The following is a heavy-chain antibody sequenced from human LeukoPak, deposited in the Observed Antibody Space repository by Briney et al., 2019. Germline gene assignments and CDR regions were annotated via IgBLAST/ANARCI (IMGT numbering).Heavy chain of an antibody. CDR1: AFTFSHYW. J-gene: IGHJ4*02. V-gene: IGHV3-7*01. Sequence: HAGGSLRLSCAASAFTFSHYWMSWVRQAPGKGLEWVANIKQDGSEKDYVDSVKGRFSIYRDNAKNSLYLQMNSLRVEDTAVYYCARVGKAYCGGDCYSYYFDYWGQGTLVTVSS. D-gene: IGHD2-21*02. CDR3: ARVGKAYCGGDCYSYYFDY. CDR2: IKQDGSEK.